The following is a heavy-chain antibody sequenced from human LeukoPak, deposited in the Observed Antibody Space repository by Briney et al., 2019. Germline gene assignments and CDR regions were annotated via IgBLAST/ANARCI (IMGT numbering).Heavy chain of an antibody. CDR3: ARGWGFEDIVVVPAAPYYYGMDV. CDR1: GYTFTSYD. Sequence: GASVKVSCKASGYTFTSYDINWVRQATGQGVEWMGWMNPNRGNTGHAQKFQGRVTMTRNTSISTAYMELSSLRSEDTAVYYCARGWGFEDIVVVPAAPYYYGMDVWGQGTTVTVSS. CDR2: MNPNRGNT. J-gene: IGHJ6*02. V-gene: IGHV1-8*01. D-gene: IGHD2-2*01.